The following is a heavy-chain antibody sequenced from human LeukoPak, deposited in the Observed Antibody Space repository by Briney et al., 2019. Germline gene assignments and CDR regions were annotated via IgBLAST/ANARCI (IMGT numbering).Heavy chain of an antibody. Sequence: SETLSLTCTVSGDSIISNTFSWGWIRQPPGKGLEWIGNVSYTGDTYYHPSLKSRVTMSADTSKNQFSLKVNSLTAADTALYFCVRVDGSGYSPYWGQGTLVTVSS. CDR1: GDSIISNTFS. V-gene: IGHV4-39*01. J-gene: IGHJ4*02. CDR2: VSYTGDT. CDR3: VRVDGSGYSPY. D-gene: IGHD5-18*01.